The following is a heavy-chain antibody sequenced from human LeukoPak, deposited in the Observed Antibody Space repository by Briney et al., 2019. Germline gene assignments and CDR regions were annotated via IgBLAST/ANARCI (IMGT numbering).Heavy chain of an antibody. J-gene: IGHJ4*02. V-gene: IGHV1-18*01. D-gene: IGHD2-21*02. CDR1: GYTFTNFG. CDR3: ARAGGGDCCRLGDY. CDR2: ISAYNGDT. Sequence: GASVKVSCKTSGYTFTNFGISWVRQAPGQGLEWMGWISAYNGDTNYAQNLQGRVTMTTDTSTSTAYMELRSLRSDDTAVYYCARAGGGDCCRLGDYWGQGTLVTVSS.